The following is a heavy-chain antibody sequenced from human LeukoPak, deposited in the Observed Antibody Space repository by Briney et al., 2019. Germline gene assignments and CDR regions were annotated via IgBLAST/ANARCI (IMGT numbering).Heavy chain of an antibody. Sequence: GGSLRLSCAASGFTFSSYAMSWVRQAPGKGLEWVANIKQDESEKYYVDSVKGRFTISRDNAKNSLYLQMNSLRAEDTAVYYCARGFDSRFFDYWGQGTLVTVSS. J-gene: IGHJ4*02. CDR2: IKQDESEK. V-gene: IGHV3-7*01. D-gene: IGHD3-22*01. CDR3: ARGFDSRFFDY. CDR1: GFTFSSYA.